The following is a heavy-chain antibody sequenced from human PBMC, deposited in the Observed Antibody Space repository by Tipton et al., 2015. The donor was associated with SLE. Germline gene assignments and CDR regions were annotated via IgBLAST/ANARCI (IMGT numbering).Heavy chain of an antibody. J-gene: IGHJ3*02. Sequence: TLSLTCTVSGGSITTYYWSWIRQPPGKGLEWIGYIYSSGSTNYNPSLKSRVTMSVDTSKNQFSLHLRSVTAADTAVYYCARTLGAIAHTVYDAFDIWGQGKMVTVSS. CDR2: IYSSGST. CDR1: GGSITTYY. D-gene: IGHD1-26*01. V-gene: IGHV4-4*08. CDR3: ARTLGAIAHTVYDAFDI.